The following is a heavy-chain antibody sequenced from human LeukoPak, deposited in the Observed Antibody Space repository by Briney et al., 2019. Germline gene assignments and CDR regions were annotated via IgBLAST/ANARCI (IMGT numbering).Heavy chain of an antibody. J-gene: IGHJ5*02. CDR2: TYYAGDT. V-gene: IGHV4-59*01. D-gene: IGHD2/OR15-2a*01. CDR3: ARERGPNCNKDCLFDP. CDR1: GASISRYY. Sequence: SETLSLTCTVSGASISRYYWAWIRQPPGKGLEWIGYTYYAGDTYYNPSLRSRVIISLDTSKNQFSLNLNSATAADTAVYYCARERGPNCNKDCLFDPWGQGTLVTVSS.